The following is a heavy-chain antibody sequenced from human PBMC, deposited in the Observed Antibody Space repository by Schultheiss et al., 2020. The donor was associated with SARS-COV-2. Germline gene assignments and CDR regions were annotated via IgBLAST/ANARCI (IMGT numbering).Heavy chain of an antibody. J-gene: IGHJ4*02. CDR3: AKAQDYAYRGFDY. CDR2: ISGSGGST. V-gene: IGHV3-23*01. D-gene: IGHD3-16*01. Sequence: GGSLRLSCAASGFTFSDYYMSWIRQAPGKGLEWVSAISGSGGSTYYADSVKGRFTISRDNSKNTLYLQMNSLRAEDTAVYYCAKAQDYAYRGFDYWGQGTLVTVSS. CDR1: GFTFSDYY.